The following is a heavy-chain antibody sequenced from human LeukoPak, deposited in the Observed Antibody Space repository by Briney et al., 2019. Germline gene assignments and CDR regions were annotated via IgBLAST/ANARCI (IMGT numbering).Heavy chain of an antibody. J-gene: IGHJ4*02. Sequence: SETLSLTCAVYGGSFSGYYWSWIRQPPGKGLEWIGEINHSGSTNYNPSLKSRVTISVDTSKNQFSLKLSSVTAADTAVYYCARGNYDFWSGYYTGMKRYYFDYWGQGTLVTVSS. D-gene: IGHD3-3*01. V-gene: IGHV4-34*01. CDR3: ARGNYDFWSGYYTGMKRYYFDY. CDR1: GGSFSGYY. CDR2: INHSGST.